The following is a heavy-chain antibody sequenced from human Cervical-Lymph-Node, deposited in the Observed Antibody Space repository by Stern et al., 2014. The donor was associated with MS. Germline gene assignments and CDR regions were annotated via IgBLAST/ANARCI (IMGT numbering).Heavy chain of an antibody. CDR1: GYTFTSYA. Sequence: QVQLVQSGAEVKKPGASVKVSCKASGYTFTSYAIHWVRQAPGQRLEWMGWVRAGKGDTRYSQKFQGRVTINRDTSATTAYMELSSLRSEDTAEYYCARSEEGRATDYWGQGTLVTVSS. CDR2: VRAGKGDT. J-gene: IGHJ4*02. V-gene: IGHV1-3*01. CDR3: ARSEEGRATDY.